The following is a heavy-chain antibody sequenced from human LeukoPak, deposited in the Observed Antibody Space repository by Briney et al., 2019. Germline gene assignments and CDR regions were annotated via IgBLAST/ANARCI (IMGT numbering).Heavy chain of an antibody. D-gene: IGHD5-18*01. Sequence: GGSLRLSCAASGFTFDDYGMSWVRQAPGKGLEWVSGINWNGGSTGYAGSVKGRFTISRDNAKNSLYLQMNSLRAEDTALYYCARAYSYGSPFDYWGQGTLVTVSS. J-gene: IGHJ4*02. CDR3: ARAYSYGSPFDY. CDR2: INWNGGST. CDR1: GFTFDDYG. V-gene: IGHV3-20*04.